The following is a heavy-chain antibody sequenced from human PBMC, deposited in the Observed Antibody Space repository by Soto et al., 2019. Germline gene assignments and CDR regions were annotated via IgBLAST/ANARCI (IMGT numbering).Heavy chain of an antibody. CDR2: ISGSGLTT. Sequence: GGSLRLSCAASEYTFTTYAMSWVRQAPGKGLEWVSAISGSGLTTYYADSVKGRFTISRDKSKNTVDLQMNSLRAEDTAVYYCAKSSSNIAGRLLYSGMDVWGQGTTVTVSS. D-gene: IGHD6-6*01. V-gene: IGHV3-23*01. CDR1: EYTFTTYA. CDR3: AKSSSNIAGRLLYSGMDV. J-gene: IGHJ6*02.